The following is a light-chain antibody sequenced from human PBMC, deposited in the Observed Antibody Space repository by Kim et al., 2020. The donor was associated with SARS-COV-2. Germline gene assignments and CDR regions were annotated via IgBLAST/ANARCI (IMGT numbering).Light chain of an antibody. CDR3: QQYESYST. V-gene: IGKV1-5*01. Sequence: SASVGDSVPITCQASQNIRAWLAWYQRKPGKAPKLLIYDGSILESGVPSRFSGGGSGTDFTLTINSLQPDDFAPYYCQQYESYSTFGQGTKVDIK. J-gene: IGKJ1*01. CDR2: DGS. CDR1: QNIRAW.